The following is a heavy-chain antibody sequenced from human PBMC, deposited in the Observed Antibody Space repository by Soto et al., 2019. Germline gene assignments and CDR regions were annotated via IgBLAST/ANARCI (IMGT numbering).Heavy chain of an antibody. J-gene: IGHJ4*02. Sequence: QVQLVQSGAEVKKPGASVKVSCKASGYTFTSYDINWVRQATGQGLEWMGWMNPNSGNTVYAQKFQGRVTMTRNTSISTAYMELSSLRSEDTAGYYCARGGVFFFAAPTNPFDYWGQGTLVTVSS. D-gene: IGHD3-10*01. CDR3: ARGGVFFFAAPTNPFDY. CDR2: MNPNSGNT. CDR1: GYTFTSYD. V-gene: IGHV1-8*01.